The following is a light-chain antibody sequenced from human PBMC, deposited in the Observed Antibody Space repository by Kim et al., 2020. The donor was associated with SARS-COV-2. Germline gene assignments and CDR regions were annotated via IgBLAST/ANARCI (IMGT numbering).Light chain of an antibody. CDR1: QSISNW. CDR3: QHCPLT. Sequence: DIQMTQSPSTLSASVGDRVTITCRASQSISNWLAWYQQRPGKAPKLLIYKASSLESGVPSRFSGSGSGTEFTLTISSLQPDDFATYYCQHCPLTFGGGTKVDIK. CDR2: KAS. J-gene: IGKJ4*01. V-gene: IGKV1-5*03.